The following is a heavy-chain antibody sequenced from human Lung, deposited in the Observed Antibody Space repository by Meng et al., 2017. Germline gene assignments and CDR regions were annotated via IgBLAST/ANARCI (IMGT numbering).Heavy chain of an antibody. Sequence: WGAGLLKPSETLSLTCGVSGGSVSDYYWSWIRQPPGKGLEWIGEINHSGSTNYNPSLESRATISVDTSQNNLSLKLSSVTAADSAVYYCARGPTTMAHDFDYWGQGTLVTVS. J-gene: IGHJ4*02. V-gene: IGHV4-34*01. CDR1: GGSVSDYY. D-gene: IGHD4-11*01. CDR3: ARGPTTMAHDFDY. CDR2: INHSGST.